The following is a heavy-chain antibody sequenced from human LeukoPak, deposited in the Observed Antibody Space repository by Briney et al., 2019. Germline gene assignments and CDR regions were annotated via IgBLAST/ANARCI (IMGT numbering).Heavy chain of an antibody. CDR2: IYTSGST. D-gene: IGHD1-14*01. J-gene: IGHJ6*03. CDR1: GGSISSYY. CDR3: ARDGITYATLGYYMDV. V-gene: IGHV4-4*07. Sequence: SETLSLTCTVSGGSISSYYWSWIRQPAGKGLEWIGRIYTSGSTNYNPSLKSRVTMSVDTSKNQFSLKLSSVTAADTAVYYCARDGITYATLGYYMDVWGKGTTVTVSS.